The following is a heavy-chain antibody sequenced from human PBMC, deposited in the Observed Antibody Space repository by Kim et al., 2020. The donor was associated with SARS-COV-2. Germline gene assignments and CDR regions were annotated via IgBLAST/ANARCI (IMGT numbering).Heavy chain of an antibody. CDR3: ASQASSNWAQYYFDY. CDR1: GINFINYW. Sequence: GGSLRLSFAASGINFINYWMSWVRQAPGKGLEWVANIKKDGSDKYYVDSVKGRFTISRDNAKNSLYLQMNSLRAEDTAVYYCASQASSNWAQYYFDYWGQGTLVTVSS. J-gene: IGHJ4*02. V-gene: IGHV3-7*03. D-gene: IGHD6-13*01. CDR2: IKKDGSDK.